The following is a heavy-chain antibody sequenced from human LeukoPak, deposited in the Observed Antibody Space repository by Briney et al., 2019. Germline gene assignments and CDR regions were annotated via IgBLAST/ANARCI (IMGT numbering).Heavy chain of an antibody. Sequence: PGGSLRLSCAASGFTFSSYAMSWVRQAPGKGLEWVSAISGSAGTTYYADSVKGRFTIFRDFSDNILYLFLSSLKAEDAAIYYCAYHPGGSFDYWGQGTLVSVSS. V-gene: IGHV3-23*01. CDR2: ISGSAGTT. D-gene: IGHD3-16*01. CDR1: GFTFSSYA. J-gene: IGHJ4*02. CDR3: AYHPGGSFDY.